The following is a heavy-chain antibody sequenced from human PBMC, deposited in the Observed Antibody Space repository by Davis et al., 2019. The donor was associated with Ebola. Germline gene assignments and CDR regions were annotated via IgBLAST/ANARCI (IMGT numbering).Heavy chain of an antibody. Sequence: GGSLRLSCAASGFTFSSYAMHWVRQAPGKGLEWVAIIWSDGNNKYYADSVKGRFTISRDNSKNTLYLQMNSLRAEDTAVYYCAKGGSGWPSDYHYGMDIWGKGTTVTVSS. CDR1: GFTFSSYA. J-gene: IGHJ6*04. CDR3: AKGGSGWPSDYHYGMDI. D-gene: IGHD6-19*01. V-gene: IGHV3-33*06. CDR2: IWSDGNNK.